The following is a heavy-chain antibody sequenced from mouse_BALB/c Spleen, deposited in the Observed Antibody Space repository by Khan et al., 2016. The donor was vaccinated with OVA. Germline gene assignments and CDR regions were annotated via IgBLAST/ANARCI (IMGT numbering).Heavy chain of an antibody. D-gene: IGHD2-4*01. Sequence: EVPLVESGGGLVQPGGSLKLSCATSGFTFSDYYMYWVRQTPEKRLEWVAYISSGGGSTYNQDTVKGRFHISRDNAKNTMYLQMRHMKSEDTAMYYCARHDYDEIAYWGQGTLVTVSA. V-gene: IGHV5-12*02. J-gene: IGHJ3*01. CDR1: GFTFSDYY. CDR2: ISSGGGST. CDR3: ARHDYDEIAY.